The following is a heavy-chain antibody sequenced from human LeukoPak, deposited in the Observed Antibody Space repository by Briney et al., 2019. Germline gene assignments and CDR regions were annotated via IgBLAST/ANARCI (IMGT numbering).Heavy chain of an antibody. CDR2: INAGNGNT. CDR1: GYTFTSYA. V-gene: IGHV1-3*01. J-gene: IGHJ6*02. D-gene: IGHD2-2*01. CDR3: ATEYCSSTSCPLHGMDV. Sequence: ASVKVSCKASGYTFTSYAMHCVRQAPGQRLEWMRWINAGNGNTKYSQKFQGRVTITRDTSASTAYMELSRLRSEDTAVYYCATEYCSSTSCPLHGMDVWGQGTTVTVSS.